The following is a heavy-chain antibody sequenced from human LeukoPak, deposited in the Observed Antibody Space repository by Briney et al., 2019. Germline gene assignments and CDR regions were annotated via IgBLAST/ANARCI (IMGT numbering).Heavy chain of an antibody. D-gene: IGHD4-17*01. Sequence: KESGPTLVKPTQTLTLTCTFSGFSLSTSGVGVGWIRQPPGKALEWLVLIYWDDDKYYSPSLKSRLTITKDTSKNQVVPTMTNMDPVDTATYYCAHRFVHGDFDYWGQGTLVTVSS. J-gene: IGHJ4*02. V-gene: IGHV2-5*02. CDR1: GFSLSTSGVG. CDR2: IYWDDDK. CDR3: AHRFVHGDFDY.